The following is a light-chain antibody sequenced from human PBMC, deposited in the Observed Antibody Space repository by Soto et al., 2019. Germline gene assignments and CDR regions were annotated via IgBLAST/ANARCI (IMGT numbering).Light chain of an antibody. CDR3: KQYGSSPPYT. CDR2: DAS. J-gene: IGKJ2*01. CDR1: QSVSNS. V-gene: IGKV3-11*01. Sequence: EIVLTQSPATLSLSPGERATLSCRASQSVSNSLAWYQQKPGQAPRLLIYDASNRATDIPARFSGSGSGTDFTLTISSLEPEDFAVYYCKQYGSSPPYTFGQGTKLEIK.